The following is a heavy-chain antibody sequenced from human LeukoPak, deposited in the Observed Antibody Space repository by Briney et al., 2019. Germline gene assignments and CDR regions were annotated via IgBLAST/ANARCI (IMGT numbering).Heavy chain of an antibody. Sequence: GGSLRLSCAASGFTFSSYAMHWVRQAPGKGLEWVAVISYDGSNKYYADSVKGRFTISRDNSKNTLYLQMNSLRAEDTAVYYCARDSRVVTAAYWGQGTLVTVSS. D-gene: IGHD4-23*01. V-gene: IGHV3-30-3*01. CDR1: GFTFSSYA. J-gene: IGHJ4*02. CDR2: ISYDGSNK. CDR3: ARDSRVVTAAY.